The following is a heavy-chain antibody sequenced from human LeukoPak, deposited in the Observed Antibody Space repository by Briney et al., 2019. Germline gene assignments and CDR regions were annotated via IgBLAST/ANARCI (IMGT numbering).Heavy chain of an antibody. J-gene: IGHJ6*02. D-gene: IGHD3-10*01. CDR3: ARVRGDEVLPPGLKYYYGMDV. Sequence: ASEKVSCKASGYTFTSYGISWVRQAPGQGLEWMGWISAYNGNTNYAQKLQGRVTMTTDTSTSTAYMELRSLRSDDTAVYYCARVRGDEVLPPGLKYYYGMDVWGQGTTVTVS. CDR2: ISAYNGNT. V-gene: IGHV1-18*01. CDR1: GYTFTSYG.